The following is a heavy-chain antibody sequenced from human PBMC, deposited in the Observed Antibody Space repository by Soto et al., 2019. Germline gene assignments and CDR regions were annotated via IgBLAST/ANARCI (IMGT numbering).Heavy chain of an antibody. V-gene: IGHV3-23*01. Sequence: EVQLLESGGGLVQPGGSLRLSCAASGFTFSSYAMSWVRQAPGKGLEWDSAITASGDTTYDANSVKGRFTISTENSKSTMYLQMNSRRAEDTAVYYCAKVRPLRDCTRTSCLGAFDIWGQGTMVTVSS. CDR2: ITASGDTT. D-gene: IGHD2-2*01. CDR1: GFTFSSYA. CDR3: AKVRPLRDCTRTSCLGAFDI. J-gene: IGHJ3*02.